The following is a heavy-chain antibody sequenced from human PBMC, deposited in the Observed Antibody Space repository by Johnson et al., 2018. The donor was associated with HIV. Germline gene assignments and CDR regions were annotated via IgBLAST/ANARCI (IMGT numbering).Heavy chain of an antibody. CDR3: AKEGSSSPWAFDI. J-gene: IGHJ3*02. Sequence: QVQLVESGGGLIHPGGSLRLSCAASGFTVSSSYMNWVRQAPGKGLEWVAFIRYDGSNKYYSDSVKGRFTISRDNSKNTLYLQMNNLRPEDTALYYCAKEGSSSPWAFDIWGQGTMVTVSS. CDR1: GFTVSSSY. V-gene: IGHV3-30*02. CDR2: IRYDGSNK. D-gene: IGHD2-15*01.